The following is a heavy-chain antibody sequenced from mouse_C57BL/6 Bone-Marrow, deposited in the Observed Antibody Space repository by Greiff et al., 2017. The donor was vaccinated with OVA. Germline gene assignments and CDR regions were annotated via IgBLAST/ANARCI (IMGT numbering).Heavy chain of an antibody. V-gene: IGHV5-12*01. CDR1: GFTFSDHY. CDR2: LSNGGGST. D-gene: IGHD1-1*01. J-gene: IGHJ4*01. CDR3: ARHGYYGSSLYAMDY. Sequence: EVKVEESGGGLVQPGGSLKLSCAASGFTFSDHYMYWVRQTPEKRLEWVAYLSNGGGSTYYPDTVKGRFTISRDNAKNTLYLQMSRLKSEDTAMYYCARHGYYGSSLYAMDYWGQGTSVTVSS.